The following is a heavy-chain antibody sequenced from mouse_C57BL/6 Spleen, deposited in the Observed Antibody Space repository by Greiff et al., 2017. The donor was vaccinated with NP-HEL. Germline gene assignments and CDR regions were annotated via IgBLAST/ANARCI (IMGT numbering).Heavy chain of an antibody. Sequence: VQLQQSGAELFQEGASVKLSCKALGYSGAWYTGQLLGGVSGHGPSWIGWFYPGSGSIKYNEKFKDKATLTADKSSSTVYMELSRLTSEDSAVYFCARHALDYWGQGTSVTVSS. V-gene: IGHV1-62-2*01. J-gene: IGHJ4*01. CDR3: ARHALDY. CDR1: GYSGAWYT. CDR2: FYPGSGSI.